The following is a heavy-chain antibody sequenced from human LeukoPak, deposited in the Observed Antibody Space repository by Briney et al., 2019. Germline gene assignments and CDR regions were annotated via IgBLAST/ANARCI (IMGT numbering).Heavy chain of an antibody. J-gene: IGHJ3*02. CDR3: ARDRGVGAIPSLPRGTDAFDI. CDR1: GFIFSTYS. V-gene: IGHV3-21*01. D-gene: IGHD1-26*01. Sequence: PGGSLRLSCAASGFIFSTYSMNWVRQAPGKGLEWVSSISSSTSYIYYADSVKGRFTISRDNAKNTLHLQMNSLRAEDTAVYYCARDRGVGAIPSLPRGTDAFDIWGQGTMVTVSS. CDR2: ISSSTSYI.